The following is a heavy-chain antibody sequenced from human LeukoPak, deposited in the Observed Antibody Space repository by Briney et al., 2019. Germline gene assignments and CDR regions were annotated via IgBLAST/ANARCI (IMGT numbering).Heavy chain of an antibody. CDR2: IGTAGDT. CDR1: GFTFSSYD. V-gene: IGHV3-13*01. D-gene: IGHD3-22*01. CDR3: ARATNYSDSSGYYLYYFDY. Sequence: GGSLRLSCAASGFTFSSYDMHWVRQATGRGLWWVSAIGTAGDTYYAGSVKGRFTISRETAKNSLYLQMNSLRAGDTAVYYCARATNYSDSSGYYLYYFDYSGQGTLVTVSS. J-gene: IGHJ4*02.